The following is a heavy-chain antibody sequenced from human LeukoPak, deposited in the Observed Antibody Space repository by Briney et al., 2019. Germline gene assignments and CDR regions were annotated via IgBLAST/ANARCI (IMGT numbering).Heavy chain of an antibody. J-gene: IGHJ4*02. Sequence: SETLSLTCTVSGYSISSGYYWGWIRQPPGKGLEWIGEINHSGSTNYNPSLKSRVTISVDTSKNQFSLKLSSVTAADTAVYYCARGPDGAAMYYWGQGTLVTVSS. CDR1: GYSISSGYY. CDR3: ARGPDGAAMYY. V-gene: IGHV4-38-2*02. D-gene: IGHD1-14*01. CDR2: INHSGST.